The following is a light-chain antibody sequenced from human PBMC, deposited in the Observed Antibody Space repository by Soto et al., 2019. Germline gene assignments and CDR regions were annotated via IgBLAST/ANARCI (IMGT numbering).Light chain of an antibody. J-gene: IGKJ1*01. CDR1: QSLSSSY. CDR3: QQYGSSPQT. CDR2: GAS. Sequence: EIVLTQSPGTLSLSPGERATLSCTASQSLSSSYLAWYQQKPGQAPRLLIYGASGRATGIPDTFSGGGSGADFALTISRLEPGDSAMYYCQQYGSSPQTFGQGTKVEIK. V-gene: IGKV3-20*01.